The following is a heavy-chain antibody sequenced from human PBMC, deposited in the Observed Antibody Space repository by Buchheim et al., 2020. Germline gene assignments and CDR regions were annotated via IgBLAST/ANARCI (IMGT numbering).Heavy chain of an antibody. Sequence: QVQLQQWGAGLLKPSGTLSLTCAVYGGSFSGYYWSWIRQPPGKGLEWIGEINHSGSTNYNPSLKSRVTISVDTSKHQFSLKLSSVTAADTAVYYCARVRRPAVPAAKGRYYFDYWGQGTL. D-gene: IGHD2-2*01. V-gene: IGHV4-34*01. J-gene: IGHJ4*02. CDR2: INHSGST. CDR3: ARVRRPAVPAAKGRYYFDY. CDR1: GGSFSGYY.